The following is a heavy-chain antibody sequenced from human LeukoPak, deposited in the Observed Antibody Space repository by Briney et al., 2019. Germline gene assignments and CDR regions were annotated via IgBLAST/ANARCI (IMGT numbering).Heavy chain of an antibody. CDR2: INSDGSST. D-gene: IGHD3-22*01. V-gene: IGHV3-74*01. CDR3: TREKDYYDSSGYYRDAFDI. CDR1: GFTFSSYW. Sequence: TGGSLRLSCAASGFTFSSYWMHWVRQAPGKGLVWVSRINSDGSSTSYADSVKGRFTVSRDNAKNTLYLQMNSLRAEDTAVYYCTREKDYYDSSGYYRDAFDIWGQGTKVTAS. J-gene: IGHJ3*02.